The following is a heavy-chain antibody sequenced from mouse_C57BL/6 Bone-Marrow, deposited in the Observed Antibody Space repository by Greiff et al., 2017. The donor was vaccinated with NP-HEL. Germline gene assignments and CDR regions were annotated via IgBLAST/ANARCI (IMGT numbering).Heavy chain of an antibody. CDR2: ISSGGSYT. Sequence: EVMLVESGGDLVKPGGSLKLSCAASGFTFSSYGMSWVRQTPDKRLEWVATISSGGSYTYYPDSVKGRFTISRDNAKNTLYLQMSSLKSEDTAMYYCARLLARAMDYWGQGTSVTVSS. D-gene: IGHD3-1*01. CDR3: ARLLARAMDY. V-gene: IGHV5-6*01. CDR1: GFTFSSYG. J-gene: IGHJ4*01.